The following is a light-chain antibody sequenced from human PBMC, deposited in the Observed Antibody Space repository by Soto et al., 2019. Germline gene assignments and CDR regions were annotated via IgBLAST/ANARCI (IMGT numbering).Light chain of an antibody. CDR3: CSYAGSYTFLV. CDR1: SSDVGGYNY. J-gene: IGLJ3*02. Sequence: QSVLTQPRSVSGSPGQSVTISCTGTSSDVGGYNYVSWYQQHPGKAPKLMIYDVSKRPSGVPDRFSGSKSGNTASLTISGLQAEDEADYYCCSYAGSYTFLVFGGGTKLT. V-gene: IGLV2-11*01. CDR2: DVS.